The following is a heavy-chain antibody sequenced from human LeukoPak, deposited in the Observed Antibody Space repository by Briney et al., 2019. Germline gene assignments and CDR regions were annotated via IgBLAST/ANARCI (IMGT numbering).Heavy chain of an antibody. CDR3: ARASNYYDSSAYHY. Sequence: GGSLRLSCAASGFTFRGFWMHWVRQDPGKGLVWVSGINNDGSNIKYADSVKGRFTISRDNAKNTLFLQMNSLTADDTAIYYCARASNYYDSSAYHYWGQGTLVTVSS. D-gene: IGHD3-22*01. CDR2: INNDGSNI. V-gene: IGHV3-74*03. J-gene: IGHJ4*02. CDR1: GFTFRGFW.